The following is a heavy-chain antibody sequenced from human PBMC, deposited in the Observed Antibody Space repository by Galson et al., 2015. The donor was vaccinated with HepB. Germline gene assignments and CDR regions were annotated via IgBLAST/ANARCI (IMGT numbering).Heavy chain of an antibody. J-gene: IGHJ4*02. V-gene: IGHV1-3*01. CDR1: GYTFTSYA. D-gene: IGHD3-10*01. CDR2: INAGNGNT. CDR3: ASRSVGGRGFDY. Sequence: SVKVSCKASGYTFTSYAMHWVRQAPGQRLEWMGWINAGNGNTKYSQKFQGRVTITRDTSASTAYMELSSLRSEDTAVYYCASRSVGGRGFDYWGQGTLVTVSS.